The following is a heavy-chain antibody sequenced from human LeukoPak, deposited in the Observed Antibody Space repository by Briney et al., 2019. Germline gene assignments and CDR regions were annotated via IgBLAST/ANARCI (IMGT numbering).Heavy chain of an antibody. Sequence: GGSLRLSCAASGFIFVSYWMHWVRQAPGKGLVWVSRINTVGGSTTYADSVKGRFTTSRDNAQNTLYLQMNSLRAEDTAVYYCGRGFSIVPAGIPDYWGLGSLLTVSS. CDR3: GRGFSIVPAGIPDY. CDR2: INTVGGST. D-gene: IGHD2-2*02. J-gene: IGHJ4*02. CDR1: GFIFVSYW. V-gene: IGHV3-74*01.